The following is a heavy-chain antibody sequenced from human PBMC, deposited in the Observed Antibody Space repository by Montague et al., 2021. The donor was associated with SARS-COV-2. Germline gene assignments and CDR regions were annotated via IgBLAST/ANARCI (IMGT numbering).Heavy chain of an antibody. J-gene: IGHJ4*02. V-gene: IGHV3-30*03. CDR1: GFTFSSYA. D-gene: IGHD5-18*01. CDR3: AREPKPFGYSYGYTFFDY. CDR2: ISYNGRNK. Sequence: SLRLSCAASGFTFSSYALHWVRQAPGKGPEWVAVISYNGRNKQFGDSVKGRATISRDNSKNTLYLQVDSLRTDDTAVYYCAREPKPFGYSYGYTFFDYWGQGTLVTVSS.